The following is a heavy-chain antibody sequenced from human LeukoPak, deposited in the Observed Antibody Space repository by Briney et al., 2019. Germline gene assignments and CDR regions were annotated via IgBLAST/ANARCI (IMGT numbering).Heavy chain of an antibody. Sequence: GGSLRLSCAASGFTFDDYGMSWVRQAPGKGLEWVSGINWNGGSTGYADSVKGRFTISRDNAKNSLYLQMNSLRAEDTAVYYCAKDRYSYAYEYFDCWGQGTLVTVSS. CDR2: INWNGGST. V-gene: IGHV3-20*04. J-gene: IGHJ4*02. CDR1: GFTFDDYG. CDR3: AKDRYSYAYEYFDC. D-gene: IGHD5-18*01.